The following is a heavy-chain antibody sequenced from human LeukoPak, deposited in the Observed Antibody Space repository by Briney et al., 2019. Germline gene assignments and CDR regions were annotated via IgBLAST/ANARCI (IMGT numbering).Heavy chain of an antibody. D-gene: IGHD3-3*01. V-gene: IGHV3-33*06. CDR3: AKGPRFWSGYYTPEYYFDY. CDR2: IWYDGSNK. J-gene: IGHJ4*02. Sequence: PGRSLRLSCAASGFTFSSYGMHWVRQAPGKGLEWVAVIWYDGSNKYYADSVKVRFTISRDNSKNTLYLQMNSLRAEDTAVYYCAKGPRFWSGYYTPEYYFDYWGQGTLVTVSS. CDR1: GFTFSSYG.